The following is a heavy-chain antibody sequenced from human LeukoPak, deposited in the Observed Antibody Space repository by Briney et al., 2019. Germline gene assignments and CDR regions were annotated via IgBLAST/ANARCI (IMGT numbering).Heavy chain of an antibody. V-gene: IGHV4-59*08. CDR1: GGSISSYY. CDR2: IYYSGST. CDR3: ARYGRAFDI. Sequence: SETLSLTCTVSGGSISSYYWSWIRQPPGKGLEWIGYIYYSGSTNYNPSLKSRVTISVDTSKNQFSPKLSSVTAADTAVYYCARYGRAFDIWGQGTMVTVSS. J-gene: IGHJ3*02. D-gene: IGHD3-10*01.